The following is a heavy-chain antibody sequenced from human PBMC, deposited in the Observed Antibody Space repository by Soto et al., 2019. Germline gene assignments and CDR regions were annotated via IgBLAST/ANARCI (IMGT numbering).Heavy chain of an antibody. CDR3: TTRVYSSGWIGPHGY. Sequence: GGSLRLSCAASGFTFSNAWMNWVRQAPGKGLEWVGRIKSKTDGGTTDYAAPVKGRFTISRDDSKNTLYLQMNSLKTEDTAVYYCTTRVYSSGWIGPHGYWGQGTLVTVSS. CDR2: IKSKTDGGTT. V-gene: IGHV3-15*07. D-gene: IGHD6-19*01. CDR1: GFTFSNAW. J-gene: IGHJ4*02.